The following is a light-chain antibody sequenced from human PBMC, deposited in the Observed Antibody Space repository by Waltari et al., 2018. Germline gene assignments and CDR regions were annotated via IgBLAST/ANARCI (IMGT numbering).Light chain of an antibody. V-gene: IGKV1-39*01. Sequence: DIQMTQSPSSLSASVGDRVTITCRASQGISSYLNWYQQKPGKAPKLLIYAASSLKSGVPSRFSSSGSGTDVTLTISSLQPEDFATYYCQQSYSTPYTFGQGTKLEIK. J-gene: IGKJ2*01. CDR3: QQSYSTPYT. CDR2: AAS. CDR1: QGISSY.